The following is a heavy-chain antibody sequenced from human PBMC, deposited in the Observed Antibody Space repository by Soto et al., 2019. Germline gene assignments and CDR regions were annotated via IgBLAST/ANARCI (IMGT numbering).Heavy chain of an antibody. J-gene: IGHJ5*02. CDR2: IYSGGST. Sequence: GGSLRLSCAASGFTVSSNYMSWVRQAPGKGLEWVSVIYSGGSTYYADSVKGRFTISRDNSKNTLYLQMNSLRAEDTAVYYCASLLWFGEHNWFDPWGQGTLVTVSS. V-gene: IGHV3-66*01. D-gene: IGHD3-10*01. CDR3: ASLLWFGEHNWFDP. CDR1: GFTVSSNY.